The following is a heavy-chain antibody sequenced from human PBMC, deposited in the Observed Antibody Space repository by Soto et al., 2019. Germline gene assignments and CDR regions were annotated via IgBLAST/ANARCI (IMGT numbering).Heavy chain of an antibody. CDR3: ARGLRFPECYQNMDV. CDR2: IWYDGGNK. D-gene: IGHD2-8*01. CDR1: GFSFTNYA. V-gene: IGHV3-33*01. Sequence: QEYLVESGGGVVQPGTSLRLSCEASGFSFTNYALHWVRQAPGKGPEWVTMIWYDGGNKYYGDSVKGRFTVSRDNSKNTLYLQMDSLRAEDTAVYYCARGLRFPECYQNMDVWGRGTMVTVSS. J-gene: IGHJ6*04.